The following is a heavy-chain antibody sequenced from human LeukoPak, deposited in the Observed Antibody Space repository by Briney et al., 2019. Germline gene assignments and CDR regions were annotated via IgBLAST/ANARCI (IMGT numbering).Heavy chain of an antibody. J-gene: IGHJ4*02. CDR1: GGSISSSSYY. D-gene: IGHD3-10*01. V-gene: IGHV4-39*01. Sequence: SETLSLTCTVSGGSISSSSYYWGWIRQPPGKGLEWIGSIYYSGNTYYNASLKSQVSISIDMSKNQFSLKLTSVTAADTAVYCCARQTGSGLFILPGGQGTLVTVSS. CDR2: IYYSGNT. CDR3: ARQTGSGLFILP.